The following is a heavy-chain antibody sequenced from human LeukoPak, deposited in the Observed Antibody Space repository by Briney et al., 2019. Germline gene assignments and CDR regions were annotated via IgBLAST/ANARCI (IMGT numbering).Heavy chain of an antibody. Sequence: GGSLRLSCAASGFAFSDYSMNWVRQAPGRGLEWVANTRGSGSGMGSGNYYAGAVKGRFTISRDNANNSLHLQMNSLRAEDTAFYYCARDDNWGFDYWGQGALVTVSS. CDR1: GFAFSDYS. J-gene: IGHJ4*02. V-gene: IGHV3-21*05. CDR3: ARDDNWGFDY. D-gene: IGHD7-27*01. CDR2: TRGSGSGM.